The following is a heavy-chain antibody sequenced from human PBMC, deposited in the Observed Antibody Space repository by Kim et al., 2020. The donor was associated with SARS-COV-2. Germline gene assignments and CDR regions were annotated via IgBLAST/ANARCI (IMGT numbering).Heavy chain of an antibody. CDR2: IIPIFGTA. CDR3: ARTPVRLYGSGIGYYYGMDV. J-gene: IGHJ6*02. V-gene: IGHV1-69*13. Sequence: SVKVSCKASGGTFSSYAISWVRQAPGQGLEWMGGIIPIFGTANYAQKFQGRVTITADESTSTAYMELSSLRSEDTAVYYCARTPVRLYGSGIGYYYGMDVWGQGTTVTVSS. CDR1: GGTFSSYA. D-gene: IGHD3-10*01.